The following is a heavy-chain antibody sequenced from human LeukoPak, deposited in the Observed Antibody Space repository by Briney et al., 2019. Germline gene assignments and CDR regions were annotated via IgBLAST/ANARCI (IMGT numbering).Heavy chain of an antibody. Sequence: GASVKVSCKASGGTFSSYAISWVRQAPGQGLEWMGGLIPIFGTANYAQKFQGRVTITADESTSTAYMELSSLRSEDTAVYYCARATYYYGSGSYPPGHWGQGTLVTVSS. J-gene: IGHJ4*02. CDR3: ARATYYYGSGSYPPGH. CDR2: LIPIFGTA. V-gene: IGHV1-69*13. D-gene: IGHD3-10*01. CDR1: GGTFSSYA.